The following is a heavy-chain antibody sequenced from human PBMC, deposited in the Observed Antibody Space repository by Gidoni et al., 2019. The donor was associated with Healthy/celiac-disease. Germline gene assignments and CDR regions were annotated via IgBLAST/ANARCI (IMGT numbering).Heavy chain of an antibody. Sequence: QVQLQQWGAGLLKPSETLSLTCAVYGGSFSGYYWSWIRQPPGKGLEWIGEINHSGSTNYNPSLKSRVTISVDTSKNQFSLKLSSVTAADTAVYYCARQGSGSYYNDAFDIWGQGTMVTVSS. CDR2: INHSGST. J-gene: IGHJ3*02. CDR3: ARQGSGSYYNDAFDI. D-gene: IGHD3-10*01. V-gene: IGHV4-34*01. CDR1: GGSFSGYY.